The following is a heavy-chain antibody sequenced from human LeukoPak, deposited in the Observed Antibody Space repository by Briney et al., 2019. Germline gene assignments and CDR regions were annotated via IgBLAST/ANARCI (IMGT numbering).Heavy chain of an antibody. CDR2: ISSSSSYI. J-gene: IGHJ4*02. CDR1: GFTFSSYS. V-gene: IGHV3-21*01. CDR3: AGDGGGLVRIVGATDFDY. Sequence: GGSLRLSCAASGFTFSSYSMNWVRQAPGKGLEWVSSISSSSSYIYYADSVKGRSTISRDNAKNSLYLQMNSLRAEDTAVYYCAGDGGGLVRIVGATDFDYWGQGTLVTVPS. D-gene: IGHD1-26*01.